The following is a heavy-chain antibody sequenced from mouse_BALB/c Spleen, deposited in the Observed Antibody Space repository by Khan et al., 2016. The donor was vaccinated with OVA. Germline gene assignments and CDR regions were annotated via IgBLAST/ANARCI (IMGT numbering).Heavy chain of an antibody. Sequence: VQLQESGAELVKPGTSVKLSCKASGYNFTSYRINWVKLRPGQGLEWIGHIYPGSGSTNYNEKFKSKATLSVDTSTSTVYMQLSSLASEDSALYYCARRDYYGSSVAYWGQGTLVTVSA. V-gene: IGHV1-55*01. D-gene: IGHD1-1*01. CDR1: GYNFTSYR. CDR2: IYPGSGST. J-gene: IGHJ3*01. CDR3: ARRDYYGSSVAY.